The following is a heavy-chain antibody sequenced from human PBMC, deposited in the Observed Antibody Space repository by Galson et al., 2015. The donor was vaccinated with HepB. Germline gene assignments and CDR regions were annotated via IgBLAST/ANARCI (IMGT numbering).Heavy chain of an antibody. J-gene: IGHJ3*02. D-gene: IGHD3-10*01. CDR2: INHSGST. CDR1: GGSFSGYY. V-gene: IGHV4-34*01. CDR3: ARGGYGSGSYYAFDI. Sequence: TLSLTCAVYGGSFSGYYWSWIRQPPGKGLEWIGEINHSGSTNYNPSLKSRVTISVDTSKNQFSLKLSSVTAADTAVYYCARGGYGSGSYYAFDIWGQGTMVTVSS.